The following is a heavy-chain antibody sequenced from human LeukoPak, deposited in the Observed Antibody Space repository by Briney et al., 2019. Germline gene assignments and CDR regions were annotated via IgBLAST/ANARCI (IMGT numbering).Heavy chain of an antibody. CDR3: ATAGVQFNYYYGMDV. CDR1: GDSFSSSSYY. V-gene: IGHV4-39*07. J-gene: IGHJ6*02. CDR2: ISYSGST. Sequence: KTSETLSLNCAVSGDSFSSSSYYWGWIRQPPGKGLEWIGSISYSGSTYYNPSLKSRVTISVDTSKNQFSLKLSSVTGADTAVYYCATAGVQFNYYYGMDVWGQGTTVTVSS. D-gene: IGHD1-1*01.